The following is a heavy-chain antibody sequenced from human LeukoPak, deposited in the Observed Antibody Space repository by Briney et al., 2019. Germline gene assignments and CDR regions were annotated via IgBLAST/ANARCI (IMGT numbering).Heavy chain of an antibody. V-gene: IGHV3-23*01. CDR1: RFTFSSYA. CDR3: ARAAAGNFDY. CDR2: ISGSGVIT. J-gene: IGHJ4*02. Sequence: GGSLRLSCAASRFTFSSYAMSWVRQAPGKGLEWVSAISGSGVITYYADSVKGRFTISRDNAKNSLYLQMNSLRAEDTAVYYCARAAAGNFDYWGQGTLVTVSS. D-gene: IGHD6-13*01.